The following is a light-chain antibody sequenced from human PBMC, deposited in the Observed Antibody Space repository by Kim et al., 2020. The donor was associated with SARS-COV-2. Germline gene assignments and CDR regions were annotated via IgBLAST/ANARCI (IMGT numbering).Light chain of an antibody. Sequence: GDRVTITCRASQGIGSYLAWYQQKPXKVPEVLIYAASSLQSGVPSRFSGSGSGTDFTLTISSLQPEDVATYYCQKYNSAPLTFGGGTKVDI. CDR1: QGIGSY. CDR3: QKYNSAPLT. CDR2: AAS. J-gene: IGKJ4*01. V-gene: IGKV1-27*01.